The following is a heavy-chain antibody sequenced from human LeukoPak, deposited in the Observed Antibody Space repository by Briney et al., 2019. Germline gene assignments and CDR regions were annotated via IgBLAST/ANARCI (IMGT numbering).Heavy chain of an antibody. CDR2: IYYSGST. Sequence: PSETLSLTCTVSGGSISSGDYYWSWIRQPPGKGLEWTGYIYYSGSTYYNPSLKSRVTISVDTSKNQFSLKLSSVTAADTAVYYCARRRSRYYFDYWGQGTLVTVSS. CDR1: GGSISSGDYY. J-gene: IGHJ4*02. D-gene: IGHD6-6*01. V-gene: IGHV4-30-4*01. CDR3: ARRRSRYYFDY.